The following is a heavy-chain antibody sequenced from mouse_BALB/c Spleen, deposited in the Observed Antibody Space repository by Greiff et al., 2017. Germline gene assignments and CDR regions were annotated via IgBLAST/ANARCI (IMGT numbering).Heavy chain of an antibody. CDR1: GYSITSDYA. J-gene: IGHJ4*01. CDR2: ISYSGST. D-gene: IGHD2-1*01. V-gene: IGHV3-2*02. Sequence: EVQLQESGPGLVKPSQSLSLTCTVTGYSITSDYAWNWIRQFPGNKLEWMGYISYSGSTSYNPSLKSRISITRDTSKNQFFLQLNSVTTEDTATYYCARHGNYRPFYYAMDYWGQGTSVTVSS. CDR3: ARHGNYRPFYYAMDY.